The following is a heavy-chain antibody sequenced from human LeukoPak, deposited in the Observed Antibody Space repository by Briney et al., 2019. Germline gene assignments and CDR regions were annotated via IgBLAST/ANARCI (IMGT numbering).Heavy chain of an antibody. J-gene: IGHJ5*02. CDR1: GFTFSIYP. D-gene: IGHD6-13*01. V-gene: IGHV3-64*01. CDR2: ININGGST. Sequence: GGSLRLSCAASGFTFSIYPMHWVRQAPGKGLEYVSGININGGSTYYANSVKGRFTISRDNSNNTLFLQMGSLRAEDTAVYYCVRGSKYTSSWSRNKWFDPWGQGTLVTVSS. CDR3: VRGSKYTSSWSRNKWFDP.